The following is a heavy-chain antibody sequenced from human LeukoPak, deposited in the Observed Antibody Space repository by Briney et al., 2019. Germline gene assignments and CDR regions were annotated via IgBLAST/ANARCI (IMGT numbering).Heavy chain of an antibody. CDR3: ASPSTSSVGQYYFDY. D-gene: IGHD6-6*01. J-gene: IGHJ4*02. CDR2: IYSGGST. CDR1: GFTVSSNY. V-gene: IGHV3-66*01. Sequence: GGSLRLSCAASGFTVSSNYMSWVRQAPGKGLEWVSVIYSGGSTYYADSVKGRFTISRDNSKNTLYLQMNSLRAEDTAVYYCASPSTSSVGQYYFDYWGQGTLVTVSS.